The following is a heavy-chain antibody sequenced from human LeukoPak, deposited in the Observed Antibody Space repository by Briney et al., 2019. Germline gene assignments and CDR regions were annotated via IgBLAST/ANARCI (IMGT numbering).Heavy chain of an antibody. V-gene: IGHV3-74*01. D-gene: IGHD1-26*01. Sequence: GGSLRLSCAASGFTFSSYWMHWVRQAPGKGLEWVSRVNNDGSATTYADSVKGRFTISRDNSKSTLYLQMNSLRAEDTAVYYCMGELYWGQGTLVTVSS. CDR1: GFTFSSYW. J-gene: IGHJ4*02. CDR3: MGELY. CDR2: VNNDGSAT.